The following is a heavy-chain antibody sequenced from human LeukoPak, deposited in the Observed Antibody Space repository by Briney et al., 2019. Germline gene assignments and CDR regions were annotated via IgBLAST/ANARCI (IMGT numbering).Heavy chain of an antibody. CDR2: ISSSGSTI. D-gene: IGHD3-10*01. CDR1: GFTFSSYE. CDR3: ARETMARTSFGELDFDY. Sequence: PGGSLRLSCAASGFTFSSYEMNWVRQAPGKGLEWVSYISSSGSTIYYADSVKGRFTISRDNAKNSLYLQMNSLRAEDTAVYYCARETMARTSFGELDFDYWGQGTLVTVSS. J-gene: IGHJ4*02. V-gene: IGHV3-48*03.